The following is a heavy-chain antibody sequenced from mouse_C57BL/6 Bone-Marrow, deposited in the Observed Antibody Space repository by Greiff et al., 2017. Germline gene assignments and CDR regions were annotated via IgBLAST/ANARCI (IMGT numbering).Heavy chain of an antibody. CDR1: GFTFSSYA. CDR3: TRDRGVYYSTPYFDD. J-gene: IGHJ2*01. V-gene: IGHV5-9-1*02. Sequence: EVKLVESGEGLVKPGGSLKLSCAASGFTFSSYAMSWVRQTPEKRLEWVAYISSGGDYIYYADTVKGRFTISRDNARNTLYLQMSSLKSEDTAMYYCTRDRGVYYSTPYFDDWGQGTTLTVSS. D-gene: IGHD2-5*01. CDR2: ISSGGDYI.